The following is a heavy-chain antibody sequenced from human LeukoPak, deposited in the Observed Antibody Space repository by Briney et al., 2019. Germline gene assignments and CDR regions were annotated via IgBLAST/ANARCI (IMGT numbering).Heavy chain of an antibody. CDR1: GYTFTGHY. D-gene: IGHD3-10*01. Sequence: ASVKVSCKASGYTFTGHYIHWVRQAPGQGPEWMGWINPHSGATNYAQNFQGRVTMTRDTSISTAYMELSSLTSDDTAMYYCSRDLLMYYSGSGESTWGQGTQVTVSS. CDR2: INPHSGAT. CDR3: SRDLLMYYSGSGEST. V-gene: IGHV1-2*02. J-gene: IGHJ5*02.